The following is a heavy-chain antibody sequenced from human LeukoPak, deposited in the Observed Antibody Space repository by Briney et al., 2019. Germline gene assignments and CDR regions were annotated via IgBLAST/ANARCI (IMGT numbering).Heavy chain of an antibody. CDR3: AKDYYGSGSYFDY. J-gene: IGHJ4*02. CDR1: GFTFSSYW. CDR2: IRQDGSEK. D-gene: IGHD3-10*01. V-gene: IGHV3-7*01. Sequence: PGGSLRLSCAASGFTFSSYWMSWVRQAPGKGLEWVANIRQDGSEKYYVDSVKGRFTISRDNAKNSLYLQMNSLRAEDTAVYYCAKDYYGSGSYFDYWGQGTLVTVSS.